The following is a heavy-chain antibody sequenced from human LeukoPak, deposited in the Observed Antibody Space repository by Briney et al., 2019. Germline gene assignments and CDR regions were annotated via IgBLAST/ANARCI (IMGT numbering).Heavy chain of an antibody. V-gene: IGHV4-34*01. CDR1: GGSFSGYY. CDR2: INHSGST. CDR3: ARGPYYYGSGSPRYWFDP. J-gene: IGHJ5*02. D-gene: IGHD3-10*01. Sequence: PSETLSLTCAVYGGSFSGYYWSWIRQPPGKGLEWIGEINHSGSTNYNPSLKSRVTISVDTPKNQFSLKLSSVTAADTAVYYCARGPYYYGSGSPRYWFDPWGQGTLVTVSS.